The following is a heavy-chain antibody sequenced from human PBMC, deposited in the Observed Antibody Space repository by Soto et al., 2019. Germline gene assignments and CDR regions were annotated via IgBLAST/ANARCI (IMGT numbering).Heavy chain of an antibody. V-gene: IGHV3-33*01. CDR3: AREGTTDYYYYYMDV. Sequence: GSLRLSCAASGFTFSSYGMHWVRQAPGKGLEWVAVIWYDGSNKYYADSVKGRFTISRDNSKNTLYLQMNSLRAEDTAVYYCAREGTTDYYYYYMDVWGKGTTVTVSS. CDR1: GFTFSSYG. CDR2: IWYDGSNK. J-gene: IGHJ6*03. D-gene: IGHD4-4*01.